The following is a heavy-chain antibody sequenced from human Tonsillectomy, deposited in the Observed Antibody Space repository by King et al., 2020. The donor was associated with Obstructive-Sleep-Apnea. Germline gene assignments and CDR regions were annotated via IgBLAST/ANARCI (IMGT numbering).Heavy chain of an antibody. J-gene: IGHJ4*02. D-gene: IGHD3-10*01. CDR1: GFTFSSYG. V-gene: IGHV3-30*02. CDR3: AKDHWVRGVILDY. Sequence: VQLVESGGGVVQPGGSLRLSCAASGFTFSSYGMHWVRQAPGKGLEWVAFIRYDGSNKYYADYVKGRFTISRDNSKNTLYLQMNSLRTEDTAVYYCAKDHWVRGVILDYWGQGTLVTVSS. CDR2: IRYDGSNK.